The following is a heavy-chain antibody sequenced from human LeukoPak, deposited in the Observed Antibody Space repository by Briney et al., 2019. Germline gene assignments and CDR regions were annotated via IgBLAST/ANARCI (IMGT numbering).Heavy chain of an antibody. V-gene: IGHV1-2*02. Sequence: ASVKVSCKASGYTFDGFYLHWVRQAPGQGLEWMGWINPNSGGTNYAQKFQGRVTMTRDTSISTAYMELSRLRSDDTAVYYCARWMATVTTPDYWGQGTLVTVSS. CDR3: ARWMATVTTPDY. CDR1: GYTFDGFY. D-gene: IGHD4-11*01. CDR2: INPNSGGT. J-gene: IGHJ4*02.